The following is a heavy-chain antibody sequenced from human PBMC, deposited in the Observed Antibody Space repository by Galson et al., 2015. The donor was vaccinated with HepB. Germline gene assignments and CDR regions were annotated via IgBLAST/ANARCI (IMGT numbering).Heavy chain of an antibody. V-gene: IGHV1-18*01. CDR2: TSTYNGDT. D-gene: IGHD2-2*01. J-gene: IGHJ2*01. CDR3: ARDGRVEYCSSTSCYSGHWYFDL. CDR1: GYNFTNYG. Sequence: QSGAEVKKPGASVKVSCKPSGYNFTNYGISWVRQAPGQGLEWMGWTSTYNGDTSYLQKFQGRVTMSTDTSTSTVYMELRSLRSDDTAVYFCARDGRVEYCSSTSCYSGHWYFDLWGRGTLVTVSS.